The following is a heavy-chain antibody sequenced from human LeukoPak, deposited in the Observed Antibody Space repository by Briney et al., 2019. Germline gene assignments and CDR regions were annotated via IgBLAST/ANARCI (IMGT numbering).Heavy chain of an antibody. Sequence: ASVKVSCKASGYTFSGHYIHWVRQAPGQGLEWMGWIYPNSGGTSYAQKFQGRVTISRDTSVQTAYMELGRLRSDDTAVYYCARVVGYGDYPFDYWGQGTLVTVSS. CDR1: GYTFSGHY. J-gene: IGHJ4*02. CDR3: ARVVGYGDYPFDY. D-gene: IGHD4-17*01. CDR2: IYPNSGGT. V-gene: IGHV1-2*02.